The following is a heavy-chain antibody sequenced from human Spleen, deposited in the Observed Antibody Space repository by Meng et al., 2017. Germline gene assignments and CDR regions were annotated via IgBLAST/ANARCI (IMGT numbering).Heavy chain of an antibody. Sequence: GESLKISCAASGFSLSSHEMNWVRQPPGKGLEWVSHISSSGRTIYYADSVKGRFTISRDNAKNSLYLQMNSLRAEDTAVYYCARDRRSSYDNLTGYPPDAFDIWGQGTMVTVSS. CDR3: ARDRRSSYDNLTGYPPDAFDI. D-gene: IGHD3-9*01. CDR1: GFSLSSHE. V-gene: IGHV3-48*03. CDR2: ISSSGRTI. J-gene: IGHJ3*02.